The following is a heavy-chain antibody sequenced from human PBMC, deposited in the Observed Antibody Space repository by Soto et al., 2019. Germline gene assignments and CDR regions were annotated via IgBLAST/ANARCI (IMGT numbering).Heavy chain of an antibody. Sequence: PVGSLILSRVGSGFTFSNSGMHWVRQPPGKGLEWVALISGDGDKIYYADSVRGRLIISRDNSKDTLYLQMNSLGPDDTAVYFCAKARVRIVGANSFDYWGQGTPVTVSS. D-gene: IGHD1-26*01. CDR2: ISGDGDKI. V-gene: IGHV3-30*18. J-gene: IGHJ4*02. CDR1: GFTFSNSG. CDR3: AKARVRIVGANSFDY.